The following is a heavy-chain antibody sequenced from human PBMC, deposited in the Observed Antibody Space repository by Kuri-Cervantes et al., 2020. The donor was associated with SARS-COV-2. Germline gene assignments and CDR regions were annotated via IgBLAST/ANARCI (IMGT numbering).Heavy chain of an antibody. V-gene: IGHV3-13*01. J-gene: IGHJ4*02. Sequence: GESLKISCAASGFTFSDYDMHWVRQTTGKGLEWVSGIGTAGDTYYPGSVKGRFTISRENAKNSLYLQMNSLRAGDTAVYYCALASGIAVAGQNYWGQGTLVTVSS. CDR2: IGTAGDT. D-gene: IGHD6-19*01. CDR1: GFTFSDYD. CDR3: ALASGIAVAGQNY.